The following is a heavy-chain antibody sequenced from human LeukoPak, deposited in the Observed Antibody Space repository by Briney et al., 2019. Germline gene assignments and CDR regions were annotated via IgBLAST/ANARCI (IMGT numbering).Heavy chain of an antibody. CDR2: IYYSGST. J-gene: IGHJ6*02. CDR1: GGSIRSYY. D-gene: IGHD6-19*01. V-gene: IGHV4-59*08. CDR3: ARLASGVAGTETYYYYGMDV. Sequence: SETLSLTCTDSGGSIRSYYWSWIRQPPGKGLEWIGYIYYSGSTNYNPSLKSRVTISVDTSKNQFSLKLSSVTAADTAVYYCARLASGVAGTETYYYYGMDVWGQGTTVTVSS.